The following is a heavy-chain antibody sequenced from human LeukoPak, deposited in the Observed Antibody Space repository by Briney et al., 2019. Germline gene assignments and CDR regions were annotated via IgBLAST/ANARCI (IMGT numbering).Heavy chain of an antibody. D-gene: IGHD1-26*01. Sequence: GGSLRLSCAASGFSFSSYGMHWVGQAPGKGLEWVAVISSDGNNKYYADSVKGRFTISRDNSKNTLYLQMNSLRAEDTAVYYCMAIVGATTKRASQRFDYWGQGTLVTVSS. J-gene: IGHJ4*02. CDR3: MAIVGATTKRASQRFDY. CDR2: ISSDGNNK. CDR1: GFSFSSYG. V-gene: IGHV3-30*03.